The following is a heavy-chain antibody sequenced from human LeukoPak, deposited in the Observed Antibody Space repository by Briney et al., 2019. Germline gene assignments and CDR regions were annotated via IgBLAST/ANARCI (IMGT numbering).Heavy chain of an antibody. Sequence: GRSLRLSCAASGFTFSSYGMYWVRQAPGKGLEWVAVIWYDGSNKYYADSVKGRFTISRDNSKNTLYLQMNSLRAEDTAVYYCAKEWSDSYYFDYWGQGTLVTVSS. V-gene: IGHV3-33*06. CDR2: IWYDGSNK. J-gene: IGHJ4*02. CDR3: AKEWSDSYYFDY. D-gene: IGHD3-3*01. CDR1: GFTFSSYG.